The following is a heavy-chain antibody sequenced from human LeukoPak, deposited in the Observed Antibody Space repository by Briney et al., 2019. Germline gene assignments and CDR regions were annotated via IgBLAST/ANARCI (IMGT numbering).Heavy chain of an antibody. J-gene: IGHJ3*02. CDR3: AADLRKVGDYDAFDI. CDR2: INPSGGST. D-gene: IGHD1-26*01. V-gene: IGHV1-46*01. Sequence: GASVKVSCKASGYTFTSYYMHWVRQAPGQGLEWMGIINPSGGSTSYAQKFQGRVTMTRDTSTSTVYMELSSLRSEDTAVYYCAADLRKVGDYDAFDIWGQGTKVTVSS. CDR1: GYTFTSYY.